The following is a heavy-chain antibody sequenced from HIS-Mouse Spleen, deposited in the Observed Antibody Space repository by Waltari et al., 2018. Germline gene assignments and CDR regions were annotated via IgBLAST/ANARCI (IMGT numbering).Heavy chain of an antibody. V-gene: IGHV3-53*02. J-gene: IGHJ4*02. CDR1: GFTVRSTY. Sequence: EVQLVETGGGLIQPGGSLRLSCAASGFTVRSTYMSWVRQAPGKGLEWVSGIYSGGSTYYADSVKGRFTISRDNSKNTLYLQMNSLRAEDTAVYYCARDDPYSSGWYDFDYWGQGTLVTVSS. D-gene: IGHD6-19*01. CDR2: IYSGGST. CDR3: ARDDPYSSGWYDFDY.